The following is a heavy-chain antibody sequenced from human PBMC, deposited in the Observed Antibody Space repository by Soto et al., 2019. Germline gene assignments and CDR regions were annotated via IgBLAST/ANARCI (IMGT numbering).Heavy chain of an antibody. CDR1: GFTFSYYW. CDR2: IHSDGSST. Sequence: EVPLVESGGGLVQPGESLRLSCAASGFTFSYYWMHWVRQAPGKGLVWVSRIHSDGSSTTYADSVKGRFSISRDNARNTVYLQMNSVRAEDTAVYYCARGDRGAFDLWGQGTVLTVSS. J-gene: IGHJ3*01. V-gene: IGHV3-74*01. D-gene: IGHD1-26*01. CDR3: ARGDRGAFDL.